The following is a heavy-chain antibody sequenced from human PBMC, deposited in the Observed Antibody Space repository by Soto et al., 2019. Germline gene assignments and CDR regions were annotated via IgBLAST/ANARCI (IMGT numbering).Heavy chain of an antibody. V-gene: IGHV3-21*01. CDR2: ISSSSSYI. J-gene: IGHJ6*03. Sequence: PGGSLRLSCAASGFTFSSYSMNWVRQAPGKGLEWVSSISSSSSYIYYADSVKGRFTISRDNAKNSLYLQMNSLRAEDTAVYYCARDMGVPAAQGPGDYYYMDVWGKGTTVTVSS. D-gene: IGHD2-2*01. CDR3: ARDMGVPAAQGPGDYYYMDV. CDR1: GFTFSSYS.